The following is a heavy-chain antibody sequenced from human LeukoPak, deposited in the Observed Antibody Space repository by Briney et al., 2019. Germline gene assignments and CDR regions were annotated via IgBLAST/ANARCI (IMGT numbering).Heavy chain of an antibody. CDR1: GFAFSSYA. D-gene: IGHD3-22*01. CDR3: ARARRYYYDSIHR. V-gene: IGHV3-30-3*01. CDR2: ISYDGSNK. Sequence: GGSLRLSCAASGFAFSSYAMHWVRQAPGKGLEWVAVISYDGSNKYYADSVKGRFTISRDNSKNTLYLQMNSLRAEDTAVYYCARARRYYYDSIHRWGQGTMVTVSS. J-gene: IGHJ3*01.